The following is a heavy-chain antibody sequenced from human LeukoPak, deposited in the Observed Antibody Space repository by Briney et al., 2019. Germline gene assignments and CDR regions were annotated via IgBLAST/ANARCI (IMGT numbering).Heavy chain of an antibody. J-gene: IGHJ4*02. CDR1: GYTFTSYG. D-gene: IGHD3-10*01. CDR2: INVCNGDT. Sequence: ASVKVSCKASGYTFTSYGISWVRQAPGQGLEWMAWINVCNGDTYYAQKFQGRVTMTTDTSTSTAYMELRSLRADDTAVYYCARDGGYGSGSYYNVGVDYWGQGTLVTVSS. V-gene: IGHV1-18*01. CDR3: ARDGGYGSGSYYNVGVDY.